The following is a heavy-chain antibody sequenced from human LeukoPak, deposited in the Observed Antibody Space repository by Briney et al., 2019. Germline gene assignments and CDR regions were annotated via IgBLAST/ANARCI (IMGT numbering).Heavy chain of an antibody. V-gene: IGHV1-69*06. D-gene: IGHD1-26*01. CDR1: GYTFTSYG. J-gene: IGHJ3*02. Sequence: SVKVSCKAFGYTFTSYGISWVRQAPGQGLEWMGGIIPIFGTANYAQKFQGRVTITADKSTSTAYMELSSLRSEDTAVYYCARDRGRSGSYRGDAFDIWGQGTMVTVSS. CDR2: IIPIFGTA. CDR3: ARDRGRSGSYRGDAFDI.